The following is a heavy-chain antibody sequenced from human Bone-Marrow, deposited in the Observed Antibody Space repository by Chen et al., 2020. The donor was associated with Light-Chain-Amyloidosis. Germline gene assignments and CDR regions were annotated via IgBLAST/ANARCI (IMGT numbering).Heavy chain of an antibody. J-gene: IGHJ4*02. CDR3: ARVTYFYDSSGYYYNFYFDY. V-gene: IGHV4-31*03. CDR1: GASISSGGFY. D-gene: IGHD3-22*01. Sequence: QLQLQESGQGLVKPSQTLSLTCSVSGASISSGGFYWSWIRQHPGKGLEWIGYVYSRGSTHYNQSLKSRLTISADTSKNQFSLNLSSVTAADTAVHYCARVTYFYDSSGYYYNFYFDYWGQGTLVTVSS. CDR2: VYSRGST.